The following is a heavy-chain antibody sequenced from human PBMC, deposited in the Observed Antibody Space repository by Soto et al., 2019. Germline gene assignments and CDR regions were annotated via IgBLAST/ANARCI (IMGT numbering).Heavy chain of an antibody. J-gene: IGHJ6*02. V-gene: IGHV3-53*01. D-gene: IGHD6-19*01. CDR2: IYSGGST. Sequence: EVQLVESGGGLIQPGGSLRLSCAASGFTVSSNYMSWVRQAPGKGLEWVSVIYSGGSTYYADSVKGRFTISRDNSKNTLYLQMNSLRAEDTAVYYCARGADSSGWEYYYYYGMGVWGQGTTVTVSS. CDR1: GFTVSSNY. CDR3: ARGADSSGWEYYYYYGMGV.